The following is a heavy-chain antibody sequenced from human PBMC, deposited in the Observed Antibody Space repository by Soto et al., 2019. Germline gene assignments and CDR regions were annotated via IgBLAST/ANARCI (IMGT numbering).Heavy chain of an antibody. CDR1: GYTFTSYA. D-gene: IGHD3-9*01. Sequence: QVQLVQSGAEVKKPGASVKVSCKTSGYTFTSYAISWVRQAPGQGLEWMGRISVNDGNTNYAQKLQGRVTMTTDTSTNTAYIELRSLRSDDTAVYYCARNDLYYDILTPDYWGQGTLVTVSS. V-gene: IGHV1-18*01. CDR3: ARNDLYYDILTPDY. J-gene: IGHJ4*02. CDR2: ISVNDGNT.